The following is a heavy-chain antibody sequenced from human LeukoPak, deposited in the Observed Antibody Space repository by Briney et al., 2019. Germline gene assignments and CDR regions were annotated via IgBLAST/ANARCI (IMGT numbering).Heavy chain of an antibody. V-gene: IGHV4-59*01. CDR3: ARGRYLWSSSWRPLDY. CDR1: GGSINSFY. Sequence: SETLSLTCTVSGGSINSFYWSWIRQPPGKGLEWIGYIHYSGGSNYNPSLKSRDTMSVDASKNQFSLNLNSVTAADTAVYYCARGRYLWSSSWRPLDYWGQGTLVTVSS. D-gene: IGHD6-13*01. J-gene: IGHJ4*02. CDR2: IHYSGGS.